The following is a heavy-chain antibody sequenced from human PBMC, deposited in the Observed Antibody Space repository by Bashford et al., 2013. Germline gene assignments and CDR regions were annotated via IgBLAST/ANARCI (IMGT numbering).Heavy chain of an antibody. D-gene: IGHD2-15*01. J-gene: IGHJ5*02. Sequence: WVRQAPGQGLEWMGRITPILDITTYAQRFQGRVTITADKSTTTAFMELSSLRSEDTAVYYCARSAAPYCSGGTCYSSYNWFDPWGQGTLVTVSS. CDR3: ARSAAPYCSGGTCYSSYNWFDP. CDR2: ITPILDIT. V-gene: IGHV1-69*02.